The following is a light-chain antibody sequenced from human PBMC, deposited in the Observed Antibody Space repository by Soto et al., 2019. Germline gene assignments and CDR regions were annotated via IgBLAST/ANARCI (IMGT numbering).Light chain of an antibody. J-gene: IGLJ3*02. CDR1: SSDVGTYNY. Sequence: QSALTQPPSASGSPGQSVTISCTGTSSDVGTYNYVSWYQQHPGKAPKLMIYEVSKRPSGVPDRFSGSKSGNTASLTVSGLQAEDEGDYYCSSYAGSTPWVFGGGTQLTVL. CDR3: SSYAGSTPWV. CDR2: EVS. V-gene: IGLV2-8*01.